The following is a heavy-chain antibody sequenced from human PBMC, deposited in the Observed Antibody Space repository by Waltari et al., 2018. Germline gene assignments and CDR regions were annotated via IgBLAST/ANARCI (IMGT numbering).Heavy chain of an antibody. V-gene: IGHV4-59*01. CDR2: IHYSGGT. D-gene: IGHD3-16*01. CDR3: ARGGGVTLNS. J-gene: IGHJ4*02. CDR1: GDSINSYY. Sequence: QVQLRESGPGLVKPSQTLSLTCTVSGDSINSYYWSWIRQPPGRGLEWIGYIHYSGGTNYNPSLKSRVTISVDPSKNHFSLKLSSVTAADTAVYYCARGGGVTLNSWGQGTLITVSS.